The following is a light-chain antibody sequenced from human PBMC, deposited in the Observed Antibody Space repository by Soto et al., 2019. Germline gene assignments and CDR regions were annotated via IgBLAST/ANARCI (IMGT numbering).Light chain of an antibody. CDR1: QSVSSN. Sequence: EIVMTQSPATLSVSPGERATLSCRASQSVSSNLAWYQQKPGQALRLLIYGASTRATGIPARFSGSGSGTEFTLTISSLQSEDFAVYYCQQYNNWPPRTFGQGTKVEIK. J-gene: IGKJ1*01. CDR3: QQYNNWPPRT. CDR2: GAS. V-gene: IGKV3-15*01.